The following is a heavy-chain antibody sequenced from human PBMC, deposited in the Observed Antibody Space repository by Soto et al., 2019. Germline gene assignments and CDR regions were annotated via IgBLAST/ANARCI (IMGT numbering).Heavy chain of an antibody. D-gene: IGHD3-16*01. V-gene: IGHV3-74*01. CDR2: INSDGSST. J-gene: IGHJ2*01. Sequence: EVQLVESGGGLVQPGGSLRLSCAASGFTFSSYWMHWVRQAPGKGLVWVSRINSDGSSTSYADSVKGRFTISRDNAKTTLYLHMNSLSAEDTAVYYCARGGSLHWYFDLWGRGTLVTVSS. CDR3: ARGGSLHWYFDL. CDR1: GFTFSSYW.